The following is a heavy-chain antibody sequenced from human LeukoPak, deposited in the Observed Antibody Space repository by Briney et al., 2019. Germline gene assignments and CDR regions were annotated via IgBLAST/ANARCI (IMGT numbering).Heavy chain of an antibody. CDR1: GGSISSYY. Sequence: PSQTLSLTCAVSGGSISSYYWSWIRQPPGKGLERIGYIYYSGSTNYNPSLKSRVTISVDTSKNQFSLKLSSVTAADTAVYYCARAGVAPDAFDIWGQGTMVTVSS. CDR2: IYYSGST. J-gene: IGHJ3*02. D-gene: IGHD5-12*01. CDR3: ARAGVAPDAFDI. V-gene: IGHV4-59*01.